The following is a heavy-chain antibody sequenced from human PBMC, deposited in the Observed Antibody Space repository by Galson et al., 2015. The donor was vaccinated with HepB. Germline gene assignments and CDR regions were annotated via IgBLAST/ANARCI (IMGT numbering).Heavy chain of an antibody. CDR1: GGTFSSYT. J-gene: IGHJ4*02. CDR2: IIPSLGVA. V-gene: IGHV1-69*02. Sequence: SVKVSCEASGGTFSSYTISWVRQAPGQGLEWMGRIIPSLGVAHYAQKFQGRVTITADKSTTTSYMQLNSLGSEDTAVYYCARLMLLGYWGQGTLVTVSS. CDR3: ARLMLLGY. D-gene: IGHD3-16*01.